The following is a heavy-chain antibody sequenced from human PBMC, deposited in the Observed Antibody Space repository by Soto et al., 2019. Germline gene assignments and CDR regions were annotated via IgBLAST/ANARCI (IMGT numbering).Heavy chain of an antibody. D-gene: IGHD3-10*01. CDR2: IYYSANT. V-gene: IGHV4-31*02. CDR1: GGSISSGGYY. CDR3: ARSGGNSYYYGMDV. J-gene: IGHJ6*02. Sequence: QVQLQESGPGLVKPSQTLSLTCSVSGGSISSGGYYWSWIRQPPGKVLEWIGYIYYSANTHYNPSPNGRVSTSADASKNQFSLNLSSVTAADTAVYYCARSGGNSYYYGMDVCGQGTTVTVSS.